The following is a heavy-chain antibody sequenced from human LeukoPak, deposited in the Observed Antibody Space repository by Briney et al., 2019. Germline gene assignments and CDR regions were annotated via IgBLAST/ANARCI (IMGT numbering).Heavy chain of an antibody. Sequence: GGSLRLSCGASGFTFSDHWMSWVRQAPGKGLEWVASIRDDGSEKYYVDSVRGRFTISRDNGKNSLYLQMNSLRIEGTAVYYCAQSGRSTFWYWGQGSLVSVSS. CDR1: GFTFSDHW. J-gene: IGHJ4*02. CDR2: IRDDGSEK. CDR3: AQSGRSTFWY. D-gene: IGHD2/OR15-2a*01. V-gene: IGHV3-7*01.